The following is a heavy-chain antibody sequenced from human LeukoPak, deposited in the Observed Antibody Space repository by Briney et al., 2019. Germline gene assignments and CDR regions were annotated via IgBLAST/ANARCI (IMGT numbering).Heavy chain of an antibody. V-gene: IGHV3-30*02. J-gene: IGHJ4*02. D-gene: IGHD2/OR15-2a*01. CDR3: AKGLEYGFDN. CDR2: IRNDGSNK. Sequence: GGSLRLSCAASGSTFSSSGMHWVRQAPGKGLEWVAFIRNDGSNKYYADSAKGRLTISRDNSKNTIYLQMNNLRTEDTAVYYCAKGLEYGFDNWGQGTLVTVSS. CDR1: GSTFSSSG.